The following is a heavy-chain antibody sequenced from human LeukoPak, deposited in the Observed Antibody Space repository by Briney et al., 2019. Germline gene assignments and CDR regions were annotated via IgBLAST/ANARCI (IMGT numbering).Heavy chain of an antibody. V-gene: IGHV1-18*01. Sequence: VASVTVSCKASGYTFTSYGISWVRQAPGQGLEGMGWISAYNGNTNYAQKLQGRVTMTTDTSTSTAYMELRSLRSDDTAVYYCARRGSGWAYNWFDPWGQGTLVTVSS. CDR1: GYTFTSYG. CDR2: ISAYNGNT. CDR3: ARRGSGWAYNWFDP. D-gene: IGHD6-19*01. J-gene: IGHJ5*02.